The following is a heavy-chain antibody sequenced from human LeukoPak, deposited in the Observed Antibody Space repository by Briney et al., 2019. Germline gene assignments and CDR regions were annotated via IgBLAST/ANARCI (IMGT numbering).Heavy chain of an antibody. CDR2: FDPEDGET. CDR1: GYTLTELS. CDR3: ATRPDYYDSSGYYF. V-gene: IGHV1-24*01. Sequence: ASVKVSCKVSGYTLTELSMHWVRQAPGKGREWMGGFDPEDGETIYAQKFQGRVTMTEGTSTDTAYMELSSLRSEDTAVYHCATRPDYYDSSGYYFWGQGTLVTVSS. D-gene: IGHD3-22*01. J-gene: IGHJ4*02.